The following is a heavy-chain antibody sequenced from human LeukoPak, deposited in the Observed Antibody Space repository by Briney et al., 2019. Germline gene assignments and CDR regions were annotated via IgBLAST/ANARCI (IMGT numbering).Heavy chain of an antibody. D-gene: IGHD3-10*02. CDR3: AELGIAMIGGV. CDR1: GFTFSNYW. CDR2: INLDGRTT. Sequence: PGGSLRLSCAASGFTFSNYWMHWVRQAPGKGLMWVSRINLDGRTTTDADSVKGRFTISRDNAKNTLYLQMNNLRVDDTAVYYCAELGIAMIGGVWGKGTTVTISS. J-gene: IGHJ6*04. V-gene: IGHV3-74*01.